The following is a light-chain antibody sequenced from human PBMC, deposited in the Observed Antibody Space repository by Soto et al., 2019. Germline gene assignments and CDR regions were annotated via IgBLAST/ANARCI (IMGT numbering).Light chain of an antibody. CDR3: SSYTSSSTLYV. V-gene: IGLV2-14*02. Sequence: QSALTQPASVSGSPGQSITISCTGTNNDVGAFNLVSWYQQHPVKAPKLIIFGVTERPSGVSNRFSGSKSGNTASLTISGLQAEDEGDYYCSSYTSSSTLYVFGTGTKLTVL. CDR1: NNDVGAFNL. J-gene: IGLJ1*01. CDR2: GVT.